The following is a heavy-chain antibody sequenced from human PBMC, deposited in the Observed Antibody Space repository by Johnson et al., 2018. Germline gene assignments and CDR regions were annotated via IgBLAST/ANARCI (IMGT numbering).Heavy chain of an antibody. CDR2: IIPILGIA. CDR1: GGTFSSYT. V-gene: IGHV1-69*04. Sequence: QVQLVQSGAEVKKPGSSVKVSCKASGGTFSSYTISWVRQAPGQGLEWMGRIIPILGIANYAQKFQGRVTITADKSTSTAYMELSSLRSEDTAVYYWAGGGGGYVDNYDMDVGGKGTTVTVSS. CDR3: AGGGGGYVDNYDMDV. J-gene: IGHJ6*03. D-gene: IGHD4-17*01.